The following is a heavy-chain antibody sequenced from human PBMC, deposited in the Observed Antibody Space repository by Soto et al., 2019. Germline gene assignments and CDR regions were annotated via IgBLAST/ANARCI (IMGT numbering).Heavy chain of an antibody. CDR2: ISAYNGNT. CDR1: GYTFTSYG. V-gene: IGHV1-18*01. D-gene: IGHD6-13*01. J-gene: IGHJ6*02. Sequence: GASVKVSCKASGYTFTSYGISWVRQAPGQGLEWMGWISAYNGNTNYAQKLQGRVTMTTDTSTSTAYMELRSLRSDDTAVYYCARVIDQVSSWTDYYYGMDVWGQGTTVTVS. CDR3: ARVIDQVSSWTDYYYGMDV.